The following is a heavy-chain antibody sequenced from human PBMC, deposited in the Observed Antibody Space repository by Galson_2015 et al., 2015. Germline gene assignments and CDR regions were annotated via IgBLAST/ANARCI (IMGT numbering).Heavy chain of an antibody. V-gene: IGHV6-1*01. CDR1: GDSVSTTDVS. CDR3: ARDTRWGFDY. D-gene: IGHD2-2*01. Sequence: CAISGDSVSTTDVSWNWIRQSPSRGLEWLGRTYYRSNWYNDYAVAMKSRITINPDTSKNQFSLQPNSVTPEDTAVYYCARDTRWGFDYLGQGALVTVSS. CDR2: TYYRSNWYN. J-gene: IGHJ4*02.